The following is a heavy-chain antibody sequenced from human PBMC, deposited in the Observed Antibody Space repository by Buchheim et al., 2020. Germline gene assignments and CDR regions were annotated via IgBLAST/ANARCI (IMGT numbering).Heavy chain of an antibody. J-gene: IGHJ6*02. CDR2: IYHSGST. CDR1: GGSISSNYW. CDR3: ARIPYYYYYGLDV. V-gene: IGHV4-4*02. D-gene: IGHD2-21*01. Sequence: QVQLQESGPGLVKPSGTLSLTCDVSGGSISSNYWWSWVRQPPGMGLEWIGEIYHSGSTNYNPSLKSRVTITVDKSKNQISMKLTSVTAADTAVYYCARIPYYYYYGLDVWGQGTT.